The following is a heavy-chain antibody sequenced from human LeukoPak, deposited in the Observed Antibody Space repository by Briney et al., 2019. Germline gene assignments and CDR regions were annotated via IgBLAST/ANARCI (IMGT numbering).Heavy chain of an antibody. CDR2: MNPNSGGA. CDR3: ARGLGRWFGEFMDV. D-gene: IGHD3-10*01. Sequence: ASVEVSCKASAYTFTGYHIHWVRQAPGQGLEWMGWMNPNSGGANYAQKFQGRVTMTRNTSISTAYMELSSLRSEDTAVYYCARGLGRWFGEFMDVWGQGTTVTVSS. CDR1: AYTFTGYH. J-gene: IGHJ6*02. V-gene: IGHV1-8*02.